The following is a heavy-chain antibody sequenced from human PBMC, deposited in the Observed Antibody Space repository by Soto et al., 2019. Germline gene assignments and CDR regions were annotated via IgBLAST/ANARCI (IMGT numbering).Heavy chain of an antibody. CDR2: IYFGGTT. CDR1: GGSVTIDNSY. Sequence: PSETLSLTCSVSGGSVTIDNSYCTLIRLLPGKLLERVGYIYFGGTTYYTPSLKSGVSISAETSKNLFFLRLTSVTAADTAVYYCARGSGIEGPVPMTFDYWGPGTQVTVSS. V-gene: IGHV4-31*03. CDR3: ARGSGIEGPVPMTFDY. J-gene: IGHJ4*01. D-gene: IGHD3-3*01.